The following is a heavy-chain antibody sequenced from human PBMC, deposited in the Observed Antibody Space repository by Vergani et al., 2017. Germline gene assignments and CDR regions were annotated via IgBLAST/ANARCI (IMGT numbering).Heavy chain of an antibody. Sequence: QVHLVESGGGVVQPGRSLRLSCVVSGFTSSYYGMHWARQAPGKGLEWVAVTWYDGNNKQYADSVKGRFTISRDNSKSTMYLQMNSLRDEDTGVYYCARDLRLLYNRFDPWGQGTLVTVSS. D-gene: IGHD1-14*01. J-gene: IGHJ5*02. CDR1: GFTSSYYG. CDR2: TWYDGNNK. V-gene: IGHV3-33*08. CDR3: ARDLRLLYNRFDP.